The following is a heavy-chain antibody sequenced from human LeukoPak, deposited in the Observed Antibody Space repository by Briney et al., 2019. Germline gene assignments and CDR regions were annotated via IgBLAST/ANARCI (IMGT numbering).Heavy chain of an antibody. V-gene: IGHV3-7*01. CDR1: GFTFSSYW. CDR3: ASWAGLGSYYFLSRFDDAFDI. D-gene: IGHD1-26*01. CDR2: IKQDGSEK. J-gene: IGHJ3*02. Sequence: GGSLRLSCAASGFTFSSYWMSWVRQAPGKGLEWVANIKQDGSEKYYVDSVKGRFTISRDNAKNSLYLQMNSLRAEDTAVYYCASWAGLGSYYFLSRFDDAFDIWGQGTMVTVSS.